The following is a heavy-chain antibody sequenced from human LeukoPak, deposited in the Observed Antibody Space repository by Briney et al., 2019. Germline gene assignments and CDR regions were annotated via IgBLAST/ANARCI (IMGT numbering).Heavy chain of an antibody. D-gene: IGHD3-22*01. Sequence: GGSLSLSCLASGLIYRTFAMTWVRQAARKGVEWVSSISGRGGTTDYADSVKCRFTISRDNSQNTLYLQMNGLRAEDTAVYYCSKEENDYYDSSGYYPIDYWGQGTLVTVSS. CDR1: GLIYRTFA. J-gene: IGHJ4*02. CDR3: SKEENDYYDSSGYYPIDY. V-gene: IGHV3-23*01. CDR2: ISGRGGTT.